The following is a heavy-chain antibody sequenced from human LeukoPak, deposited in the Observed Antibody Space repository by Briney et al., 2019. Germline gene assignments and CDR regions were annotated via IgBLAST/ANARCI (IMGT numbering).Heavy chain of an antibody. V-gene: IGHV3-48*01. J-gene: IGHJ5*02. Sequence: GGSLRLSCAASGFTFSSYSMNWVRQAPGKGLEWVSYISSSSSTIYYADSVKGRFTISRDNAKNSLYLQMNSLRAEDTAVYYCAGDSSGYHDNWFDPWGQGTLVTVSS. D-gene: IGHD3-22*01. CDR1: GFTFSSYS. CDR3: AGDSSGYHDNWFDP. CDR2: ISSSSSTI.